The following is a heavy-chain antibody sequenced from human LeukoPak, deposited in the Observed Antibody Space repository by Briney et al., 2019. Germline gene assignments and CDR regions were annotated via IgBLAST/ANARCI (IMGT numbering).Heavy chain of an antibody. V-gene: IGHV3-23*01. J-gene: IGHJ1*01. CDR1: GFTFGSYG. Sequence: GGSLRLSCAASGFTFGSYGMSWVRQAPGRGLEWVSFITPNADRASYADSVEGRFTISRDNPRNTLYMQMNSLRDEDTAVYYCAIMHGYYDGSGYWVQWGQGTLVTVSP. CDR3: AIMHGYYDGSGYWVQ. CDR2: ITPNADRA. D-gene: IGHD3-22*01.